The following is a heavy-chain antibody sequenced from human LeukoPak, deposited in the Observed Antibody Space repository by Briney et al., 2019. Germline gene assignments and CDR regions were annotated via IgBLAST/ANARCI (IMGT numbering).Heavy chain of an antibody. Sequence: GASVKVSCKASGYIFTGYYMHWVRQAPGQGLEWMGWINPNSGGTNYAQKFQGRVTMTRDTSISTAYMELSRLRSDDTAVYYCASKRGYGDYGVSPFDYWGQGTLVTVSS. CDR3: ASKRGYGDYGVSPFDY. D-gene: IGHD4-17*01. CDR2: INPNSGGT. CDR1: GYIFTGYY. J-gene: IGHJ4*02. V-gene: IGHV1-2*02.